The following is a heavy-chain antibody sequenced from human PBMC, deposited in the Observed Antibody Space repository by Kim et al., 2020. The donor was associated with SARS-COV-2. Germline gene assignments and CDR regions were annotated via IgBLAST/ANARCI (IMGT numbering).Heavy chain of an antibody. V-gene: IGHV3-23*01. Sequence: GGSLRLSCAASGFTFSSYAMSWVRQAPGKGLEWVSAISGSGGSTYYADSVKGRFTISRDNSKNTLYLQMNSLRAEDTAVYYCAKDVVQVRGVIIKGPRLGFDIWGQGTMVTVSS. CDR3: AKDVVQVRGVIIKGPRLGFDI. CDR2: ISGSGGST. CDR1: GFTFSSYA. J-gene: IGHJ3*02. D-gene: IGHD3-10*01.